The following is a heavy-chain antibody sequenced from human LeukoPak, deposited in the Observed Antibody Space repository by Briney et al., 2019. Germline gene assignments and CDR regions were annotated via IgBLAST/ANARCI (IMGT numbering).Heavy chain of an antibody. Sequence: SETLSLTCTVSGGSISSGGYYWSWIRQPPGKGLEWIGYIYHSGSTYYNPSLKSRVTISVDRSKNQFSLKLSSVTAADTAVYYCARGTILNYWGQGTLVTVSS. CDR3: ARGTILNY. V-gene: IGHV4-30-2*01. D-gene: IGHD3-3*01. J-gene: IGHJ4*02. CDR2: IYHSGST. CDR1: GGSISSGGYY.